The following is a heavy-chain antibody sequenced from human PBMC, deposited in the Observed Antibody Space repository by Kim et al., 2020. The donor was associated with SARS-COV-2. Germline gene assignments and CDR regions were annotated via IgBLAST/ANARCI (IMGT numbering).Heavy chain of an antibody. J-gene: IGHJ4*02. V-gene: IGHV3-7*01. D-gene: IGHD3-10*01. Sequence: DSVKGRFTIARDNAKNSLYLQMNSLRAEDTAVYYCARRGLLLWFGEQPDYWGQGTLVTVSS. CDR3: ARRGLLLWFGEQPDY.